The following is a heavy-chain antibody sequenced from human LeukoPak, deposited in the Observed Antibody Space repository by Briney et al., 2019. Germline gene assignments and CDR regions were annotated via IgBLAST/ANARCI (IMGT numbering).Heavy chain of an antibody. J-gene: IGHJ4*02. CDR2: IYHSGST. CDR1: GGSISSGGYY. Sequence: PSQTLSLTCTVSGGSISSGGYYWSWIRQPPGKGLEWIGYIYHSGSTCYNPSLKSRVTISVDRSKNQFSLKLSSVTAADTAVYYCARGRTTVTTGGLFDYWGQGTLVTVSS. V-gene: IGHV4-30-2*01. CDR3: ARGRTTVTTGGLFDY. D-gene: IGHD4-17*01.